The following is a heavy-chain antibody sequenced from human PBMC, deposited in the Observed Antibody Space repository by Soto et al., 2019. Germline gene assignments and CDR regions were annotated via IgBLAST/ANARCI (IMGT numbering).Heavy chain of an antibody. V-gene: IGHV2-5*02. J-gene: IGHJ5*02. CDR1: GFSLSTSGVD. CDR3: AHSGGVVTGANWFDP. D-gene: IGHD2-21*02. CDR2: IYWDDDK. Sequence: QITLKESGPTLVKPTQTLTLTCTFSGFSLSTSGVDVGWIRQPPEKALEWLALIYWDDDKRYSPSLKSRLTIAKDTSKNQVVLTMTNVDPVDTATYYCAHSGGVVTGANWFDPWGQGTLVTVSS.